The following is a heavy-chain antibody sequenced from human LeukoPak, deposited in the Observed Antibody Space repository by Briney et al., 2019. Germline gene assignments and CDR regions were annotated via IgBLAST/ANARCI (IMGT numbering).Heavy chain of an antibody. V-gene: IGHV4-59*01. CDR3: ARAHIDYDILTNDAFDI. D-gene: IGHD3-9*01. CDR1: CGSISSYY. J-gene: IGHJ3*02. Sequence: TSETLSLTCTVSCGSISSYYWSWIRQPPGKGLEWIGYIYYSGSTNYNPSLKSRVTISVDTSKNQFSLKLSSVTAADTAVYYCARAHIDYDILTNDAFDIWGQGTMVTVSS. CDR2: IYYSGST.